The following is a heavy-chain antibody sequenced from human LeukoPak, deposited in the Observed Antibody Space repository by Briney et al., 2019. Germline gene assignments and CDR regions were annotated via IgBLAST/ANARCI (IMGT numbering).Heavy chain of an antibody. CDR3: ARVQQFYYYYYYMDV. D-gene: IGHD5-24*01. J-gene: IGHJ6*03. Sequence: SETLSLTCTVSGGSISSYYWSWIRQPPGKGLEWIGYIYYSGSTNYNPSLKSRVTISVDTSKNQFPLKLSSVTAADTAVYYCARVQQFYYYYYYMDVWGKGTTVTVSS. V-gene: IGHV4-59*12. CDR1: GGSISSYY. CDR2: IYYSGST.